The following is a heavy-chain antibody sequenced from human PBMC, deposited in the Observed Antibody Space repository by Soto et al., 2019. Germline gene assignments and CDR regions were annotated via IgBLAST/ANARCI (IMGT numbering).Heavy chain of an antibody. J-gene: IGHJ3*01. CDR1: GFTVSSNY. D-gene: IGHD3-22*01. CDR3: ARDQLYYNDISGRPLNAFDV. V-gene: IGHV3-66*01. Sequence: GGSLRLSCAASGFTVSSNYMSWVRQAPGKGLEWVSVIYSGGSTYYADSVKGRFTISRDNSKNTLYLQMNSLRAEDTAVYYCARDQLYYNDISGRPLNAFDVWGQGTMVT. CDR2: IYSGGST.